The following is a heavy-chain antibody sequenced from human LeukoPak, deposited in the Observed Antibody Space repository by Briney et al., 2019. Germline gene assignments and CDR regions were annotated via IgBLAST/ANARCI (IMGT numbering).Heavy chain of an antibody. V-gene: IGHV4-59*01. CDR3: ARVRYDFWSGCWYNWFDP. Sequence: SETLSLTCTVSGGSISSYYWSWIRQPPGKGLEWIGYIYYSGSTNYNPSLKSRVTISVDTSKNQFSLKLSSVTAADTAVYYCARVRYDFWSGCWYNWFDPWGQGTLVTVSS. CDR2: IYYSGST. J-gene: IGHJ5*02. D-gene: IGHD3-3*01. CDR1: GGSISSYY.